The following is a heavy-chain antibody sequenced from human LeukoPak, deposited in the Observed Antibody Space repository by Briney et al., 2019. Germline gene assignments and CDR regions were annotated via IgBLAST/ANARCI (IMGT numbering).Heavy chain of an antibody. V-gene: IGHV4-34*01. CDR3: ARANWGSGWFDP. CDR2: INHSGST. D-gene: IGHD7-27*01. J-gene: IGHJ5*02. Sequence: PSETLSRTCAVYGGSFSGYYWSWIRQPPGKGLEWIGEINHSGSTNYNPSLKSRVTISVDTSKNQFSLKLSSVTAADTAVYYCARANWGSGWFDPWGQGTLVTVSS. CDR1: GGSFSGYY.